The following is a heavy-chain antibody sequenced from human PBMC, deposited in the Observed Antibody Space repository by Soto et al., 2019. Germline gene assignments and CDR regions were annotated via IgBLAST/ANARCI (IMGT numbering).Heavy chain of an antibody. CDR3: ARGLRSITMTSQQNGAFDI. Sequence: ASVKVSCKASGYTFTSYGISRVRQAPGQGLEWMGWISAYNGNTNYAQKLQGRVTMTTDTSTSTAYMEPRSLRSDDTAVYYCARGLRSITMTSQQNGAFDIWGQGTMVTVSS. V-gene: IGHV1-18*01. J-gene: IGHJ3*02. CDR2: ISAYNGNT. D-gene: IGHD3-22*01. CDR1: GYTFTSYG.